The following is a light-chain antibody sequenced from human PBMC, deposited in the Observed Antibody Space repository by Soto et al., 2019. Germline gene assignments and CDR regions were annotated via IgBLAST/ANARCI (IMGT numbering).Light chain of an antibody. CDR1: SGHSSYA. Sequence: QLVLTQSPSASASLGASVKLTCTLSSGHSSYAIAWHQQQPEKGPRYLMKLNSDGSHTKGDGIPDRFSGSSSGAERYLTISSLQSEDEADYYCQTWVSGIVVFGGGTQLTVL. CDR3: QTWVSGIVV. V-gene: IGLV4-69*01. J-gene: IGLJ2*01. CDR2: LNSDGSH.